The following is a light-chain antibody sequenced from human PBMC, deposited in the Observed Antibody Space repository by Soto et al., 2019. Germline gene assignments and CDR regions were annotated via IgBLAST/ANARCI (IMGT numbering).Light chain of an antibody. CDR3: QQYNSYLYT. V-gene: IGKV1-13*02. CDR2: DSS. Sequence: ALQLTQSPSSLSASVGDRVTITCRASQGISSNLAWYQQKPGRAPKLLIYDSSSLESGVPSRFSGSGSGTDFTLTISGLQPDDFATYYCQQYNSYLYTFGQGTRREIK. J-gene: IGKJ5*01. CDR1: QGISSN.